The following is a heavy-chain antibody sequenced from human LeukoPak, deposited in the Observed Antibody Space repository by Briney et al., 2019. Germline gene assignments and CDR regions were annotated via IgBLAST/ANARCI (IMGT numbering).Heavy chain of an antibody. Sequence: PSETLSLTCAVFGGSFSGYYWSWIRQPPGKGLEWIGEINDSGSTNYNPSLKSRVTISVDTSKNQFSLKLSSVTAADTAVYYCATATVTTRAYYYYMDVWGKGTTVTVSS. CDR2: INDSGST. D-gene: IGHD4-17*01. J-gene: IGHJ6*03. CDR1: GGSFSGYY. CDR3: ATATVTTRAYYYYMDV. V-gene: IGHV4-34*01.